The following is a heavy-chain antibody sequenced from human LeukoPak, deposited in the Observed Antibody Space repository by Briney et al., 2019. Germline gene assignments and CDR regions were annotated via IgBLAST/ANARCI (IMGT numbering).Heavy chain of an antibody. CDR1: GFTFSRYS. J-gene: IGHJ4*02. Sequence: PGGSLRLSCAASGFTFSRYSMNWVRQAPGKGLEWVSSISISSNYIYYADSVKGRFTISRDNAKNSLYLQVNSLRAEDTAVYYCAKGTSMYYYDSSGYYYLPFDYWGQGTLVTVSS. CDR3: AKGTSMYYYDSSGYYYLPFDY. V-gene: IGHV3-21*04. CDR2: ISISSNYI. D-gene: IGHD3-22*01.